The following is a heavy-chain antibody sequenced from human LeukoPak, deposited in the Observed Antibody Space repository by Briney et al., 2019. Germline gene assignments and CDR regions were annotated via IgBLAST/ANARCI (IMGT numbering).Heavy chain of an antibody. CDR3: ARDRGVEGADTFDY. J-gene: IGHJ4*02. CDR1: GGTFSSYA. CDR2: IIPILGIA. Sequence: ASVKVSCKASGGTFSSYAISWVRQAPGQGLEWMGRIIPILGIANYAQKFQGRVTITADKSTSTAYMELSSLRSEDTAVYYCARDRGVEGADTFDYWGQGTLVTVSS. D-gene: IGHD1-26*01. V-gene: IGHV1-69*04.